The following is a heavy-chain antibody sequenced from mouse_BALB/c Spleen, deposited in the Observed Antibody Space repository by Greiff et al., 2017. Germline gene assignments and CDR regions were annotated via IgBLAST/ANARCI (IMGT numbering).Heavy chain of an antibody. CDR3: ARFYYDYDGYAMDY. CDR1: GFTFSSYA. CDR2: ISSGGST. Sequence: EVQVVESGGGLVKPGGSLKLSCAASGFTFSSYAMSWVRQTPEKRLEWVASISSGGSTYYPDSVKGRFTISRDNARNILYLQMSSLRSEDTAMYYCARFYYDYDGYAMDYWGQGTSVTVSA. V-gene: IGHV5-6-5*01. J-gene: IGHJ4*01. D-gene: IGHD2-4*01.